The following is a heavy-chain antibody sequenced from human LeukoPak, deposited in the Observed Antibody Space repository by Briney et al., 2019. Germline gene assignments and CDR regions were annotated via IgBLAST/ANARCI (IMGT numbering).Heavy chain of an antibody. CDR1: EFTFSSYS. CDR3: ARVEYSGSYSYDY. CDR2: INSDGSST. Sequence: PGGSLRLSCAASEFTFSSYSMHWVRQAPGKGLVWVSRINSDGSSTSYADSVKGRFTISRDNAKNTLYLQMNSLRAEDTAVYYCARVEYSGSYSYDYWGQGTLVTVSS. J-gene: IGHJ4*02. V-gene: IGHV3-74*01. D-gene: IGHD1-26*01.